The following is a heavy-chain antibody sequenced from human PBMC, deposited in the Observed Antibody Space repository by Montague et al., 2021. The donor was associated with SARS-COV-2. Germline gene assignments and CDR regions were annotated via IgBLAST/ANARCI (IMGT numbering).Heavy chain of an antibody. J-gene: IGHJ6*02. Sequence: SLRLSCAASGFTFSSYGMHWVRQAPGKGLEWVAVISYDGSNKYYADSVKGRFTISRDNSKNTLYLQMNSLRAEDTAVYYCAKDRRYYDFWSGYLGRPTRHYYYYGMDVWAKGPRSPSP. CDR2: ISYDGSNK. V-gene: IGHV3-30*18. CDR3: AKDRRYYDFWSGYLGRPTRHYYYYGMDV. D-gene: IGHD3-3*01. CDR1: GFTFSSYG.